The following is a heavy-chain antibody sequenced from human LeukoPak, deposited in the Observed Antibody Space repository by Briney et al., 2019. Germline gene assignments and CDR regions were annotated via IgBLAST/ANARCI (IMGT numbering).Heavy chain of an antibody. Sequence: GESLKISCRGSGYSFTNYWIGWVRQMPGKGLEWMGIIYPGESAARYSPSFQGQVTIPVDQSISTTYLQWSSLKASDTAIYYCARPGQRTDNAGWDHFDYWGQGTLVTASS. CDR3: ARPGQRTDNAGWDHFDY. CDR2: IYPGESAA. CDR1: GYSFTNYW. J-gene: IGHJ4*02. V-gene: IGHV5-51*01. D-gene: IGHD3-9*01.